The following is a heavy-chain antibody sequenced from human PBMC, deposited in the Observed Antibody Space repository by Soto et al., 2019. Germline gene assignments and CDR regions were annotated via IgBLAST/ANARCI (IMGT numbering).Heavy chain of an antibody. CDR3: VRDETQLERRPSYGKDV. Sequence: QMQLEESGGGVVQPGRSLRLSCVASGFTFSHYGMHWDRQAPGKGLEWVAVIWHHGGNKYYADSVKGRFTISRDNARNTLYLQMDSLRGEDTGVYYCVRDETQLERRPSYGKDVWGRGTTVIVSS. V-gene: IGHV3-33*03. CDR2: IWHHGGNK. CDR1: GFTFSHYG. D-gene: IGHD1-1*01. J-gene: IGHJ6*02.